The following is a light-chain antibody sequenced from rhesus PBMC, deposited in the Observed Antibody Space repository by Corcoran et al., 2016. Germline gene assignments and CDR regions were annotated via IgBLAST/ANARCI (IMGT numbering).Light chain of an antibody. CDR1: ETVNNH. Sequence: DIQMTQSPSSLSASVGDRVTITCRASETVNNHLHWYQQQPWKAPMVLNYKASTLQSGVPSRFSGSGSGTDFTLTISSLQPEDFATYYCQQSYGPPLTFGGGTKVELK. CDR3: QQSYGPPLT. J-gene: IGKJ4*01. V-gene: IGKV1-74*01. CDR2: KAS.